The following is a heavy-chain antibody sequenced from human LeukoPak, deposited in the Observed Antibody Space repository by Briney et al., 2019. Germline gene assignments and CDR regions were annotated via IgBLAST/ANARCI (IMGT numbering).Heavy chain of an antibody. Sequence: SETLYLTCTVSGGSVSSGSYYWSWIRQPPGKGLEWIGYIYYSGSTNYSPSLKSRVTISVDTSKNQFSLKLSSVTAADTAVYYCARAGLTGRYNWFDPWGQGTLVTVSS. CDR2: IYYSGST. CDR3: ARAGLTGRYNWFDP. CDR1: GGSVSSGSYY. J-gene: IGHJ5*02. V-gene: IGHV4-61*01. D-gene: IGHD1-20*01.